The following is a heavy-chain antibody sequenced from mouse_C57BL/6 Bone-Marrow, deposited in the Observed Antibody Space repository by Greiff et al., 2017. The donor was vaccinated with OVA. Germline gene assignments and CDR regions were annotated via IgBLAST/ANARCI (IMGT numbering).Heavy chain of an antibody. Sequence: EVKVVESGGDLVKPGGSLKLSCAASGFTFSSYGMSWVRQTPDKRLEWVATISSGGSYTYYPDSVKGRFTISRDNAKNTLYLQMSSLKSEDTAMYYCASRQLRLYAMDYWGQGTSVTVSS. V-gene: IGHV5-6*01. J-gene: IGHJ4*01. CDR2: ISSGGSYT. D-gene: IGHD3-2*02. CDR1: GFTFSSYG. CDR3: ASRQLRLYAMDY.